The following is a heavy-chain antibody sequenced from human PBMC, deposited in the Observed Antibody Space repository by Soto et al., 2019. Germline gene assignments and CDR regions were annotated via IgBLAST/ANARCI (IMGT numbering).Heavy chain of an antibody. CDR3: ATGAGHSSSWSSSPFDY. V-gene: IGHV3-30-3*01. CDR1: GFTFSSYT. CDR2: ISYDGNNK. D-gene: IGHD6-13*01. J-gene: IGHJ4*02. Sequence: GGSLRLSCVASGFTFSSYTMHWVRQAPGKGLEWVAVISYDGNNKYNGDSVKGRFTISRDNSKNTLYLQMNSLRAEDTAVYYCATGAGHSSSWSSSPFDYWGQGTLVTVSS.